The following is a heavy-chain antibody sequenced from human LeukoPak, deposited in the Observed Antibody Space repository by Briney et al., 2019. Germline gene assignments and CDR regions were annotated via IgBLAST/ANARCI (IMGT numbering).Heavy chain of an antibody. CDR3: ARVGVVVAATVNLWFDP. Sequence: PGGSPRLSCAASGFTSSSYEMNWVRQAPGEGLEWGSYISSSGTTIYYADPVKGRFTISRDNAKNSLYLQMNSLRAEDTAVYYCARVGVVVAATVNLWFDPWGQGTLVTVSS. CDR2: ISSSGTTI. CDR1: GFTSSSYE. J-gene: IGHJ5*02. D-gene: IGHD2-15*01. V-gene: IGHV3-48*03.